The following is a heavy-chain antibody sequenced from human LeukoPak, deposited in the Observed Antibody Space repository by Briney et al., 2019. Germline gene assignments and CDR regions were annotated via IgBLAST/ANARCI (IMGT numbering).Heavy chain of an antibody. Sequence: KAAGPPLVKPTQTLTLTYTFSEFSLSTSGEGVGWIRQPPGKALEWLALIYWDDEEHYSPSLKSRLTITKDTSKNQVVLTMTNMDPVDTATYYCAHSRYSSGWLPFDYWGQGTVV. J-gene: IGHJ4*02. CDR2: IYWDDEE. D-gene: IGHD6-19*01. CDR1: EFSLSTSGEG. CDR3: AHSRYSSGWLPFDY. V-gene: IGHV2-5*02.